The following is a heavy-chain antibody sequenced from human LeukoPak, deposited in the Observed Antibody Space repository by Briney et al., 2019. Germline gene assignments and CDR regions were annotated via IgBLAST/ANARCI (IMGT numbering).Heavy chain of an antibody. CDR2: IVVGSDNT. CDR1: GFTFTSRSA. D-gene: IGHD6-13*01. V-gene: IGHV1-58*01. Sequence: SVKVSCKASGFTFTSRSAVQWVRQARGQRLEWIGWIVVGSDNTNYAQKFQERVNITRDMSTSTSYMELSSLRSEDTAVYYCAAPYSSTWFDYWGQGTLVTVSS. J-gene: IGHJ4*02. CDR3: AAPYSSTWFDY.